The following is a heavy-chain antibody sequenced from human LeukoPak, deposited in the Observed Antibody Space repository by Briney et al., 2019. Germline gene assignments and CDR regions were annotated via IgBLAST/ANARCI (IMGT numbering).Heavy chain of an antibody. J-gene: IGHJ4*02. CDR3: ARDEKSGSYYRDY. Sequence: GGSLRLSCAASGFTVSSNYMSWVRQAPGKGLEWVSAIYSGGSTYYADSVKGRFTISRDNSKNTLYLQMNSLRAEDTAVYHCARDEKSGSYYRDYWGQGTLVTVSS. CDR1: GFTVSSNY. V-gene: IGHV3-66*01. D-gene: IGHD1-26*01. CDR2: IYSGGST.